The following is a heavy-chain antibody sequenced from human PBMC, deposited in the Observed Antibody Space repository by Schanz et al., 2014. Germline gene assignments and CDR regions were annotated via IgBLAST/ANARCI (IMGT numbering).Heavy chain of an antibody. CDR1: GFTFADYY. V-gene: IGHV3-11*01. CDR2: VSSYDTTV. CDR3: ARYGFRKFGVVYGLAV. Sequence: QVQLLESGGGLFKPGGSLRLSCAGSGFTFADYYMTWIRQAPGKGLEWISYVSSYDTTVSYADSVKGRFTISRDNAKNAVYLKMNSLRVEDTAVYYCARYGFRKFGVVYGLAVGGQGTTVTVS. D-gene: IGHD3-3*01. J-gene: IGHJ6*02.